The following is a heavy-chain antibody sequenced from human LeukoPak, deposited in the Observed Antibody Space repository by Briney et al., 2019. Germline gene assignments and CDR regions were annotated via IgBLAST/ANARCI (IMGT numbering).Heavy chain of an antibody. CDR2: MYHSGNI. J-gene: IGHJ4*02. CDR3: ARLLGSVSFSDV. Sequence: SETLSLTCIVSGYSITSGYHWGWIRQPPGKGLEVIGTMYHSGNINYNPSLKSRDTVSVYTSKNQFSLKLHSVTAADTAVFYCARLLGSVSFSDVWGQGILVTVPS. D-gene: IGHD3-10*01. CDR1: GYSITSGYH. V-gene: IGHV4-38-2*02.